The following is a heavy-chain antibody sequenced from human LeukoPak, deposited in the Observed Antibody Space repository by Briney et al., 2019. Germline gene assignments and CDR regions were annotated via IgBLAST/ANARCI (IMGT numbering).Heavy chain of an antibody. CDR2: FDPEDGET. J-gene: IGHJ5*02. Sequence: ASVKVSCKVSGYTLTELSMHWVRQAPGKGLEWMGGFDPEDGETIYAQKFQGRVTMTEDTSTDTAYMELSSLRSEDTAVYYCATAGIAAAGRINWFDPWGQRTLVTVSS. CDR3: ATAGIAAAGRINWFDP. D-gene: IGHD6-13*01. CDR1: GYTLTELS. V-gene: IGHV1-24*01.